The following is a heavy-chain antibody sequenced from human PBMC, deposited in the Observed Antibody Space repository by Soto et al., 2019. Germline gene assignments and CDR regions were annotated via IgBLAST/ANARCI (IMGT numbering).Heavy chain of an antibody. CDR2: ISYDGSNK. J-gene: IGHJ6*02. Sequence: PGGSLRLSCAASGFTFRSYAMPWVRQAPGKGLEWVAVISYDGSNKYYADSVKGRFTISRDNSKNTLYLQMNSLRAEDTAVYYCARDRITMVRGPGLDVWGQGTTVTVSS. D-gene: IGHD3-10*01. CDR3: ARDRITMVRGPGLDV. CDR1: GFTFRSYA. V-gene: IGHV3-30-3*01.